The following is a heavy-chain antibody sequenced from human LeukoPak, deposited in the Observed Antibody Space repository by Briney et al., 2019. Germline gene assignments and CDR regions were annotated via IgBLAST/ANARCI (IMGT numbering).Heavy chain of an antibody. J-gene: IGHJ4*02. CDR3: AKVLGYSYGSFDY. CDR1: GLTLSGYH. D-gene: IGHD5-18*01. V-gene: IGHV3-30*02. Sequence: GGSLRLSCTASGLTLSGYHVHWIRQAPGKGLERLAFIQYDGSMKYYADSVEGQFTVSRDNFKNTLYLQMNSLRAEDTAVYYCAKVLGYSYGSFDYWGEGSLVTVSS. CDR2: IQYDGSMK.